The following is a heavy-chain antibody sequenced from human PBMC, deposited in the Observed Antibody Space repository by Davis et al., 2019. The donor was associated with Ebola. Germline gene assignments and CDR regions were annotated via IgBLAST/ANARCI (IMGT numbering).Heavy chain of an antibody. CDR2: INHSGST. Sequence: MPSEPLSLTCAVSGGSFSGYYWSWIRQPPGKGLEWIGEINHSGSTNYNPSLKSRVTISVDTSKNQFSLKLSSVTAADTAVYYCARGPGIVVVVAATNFDYWGQGTLVTVSS. D-gene: IGHD2-15*01. V-gene: IGHV4-34*01. CDR1: GGSFSGYY. CDR3: ARGPGIVVVVAATNFDY. J-gene: IGHJ4*02.